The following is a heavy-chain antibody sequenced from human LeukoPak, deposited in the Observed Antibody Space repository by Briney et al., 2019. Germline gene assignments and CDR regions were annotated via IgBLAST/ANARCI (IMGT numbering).Heavy chain of an antibody. J-gene: IGHJ3*02. V-gene: IGHV3-11*04. CDR1: GFTFSDYH. CDR3: ASRGKGDAFDI. Sequence: GSLRLSCATSGFTFSDYHMNWIRQAPGKGLEWVSYISSSGGIIYYADSVKGRFTISRDNAKNSLYLQMNSLRAEDTAVYYCASRGKGDAFDIWGQGTIVTVSS. CDR2: ISSSGGII. D-gene: IGHD5-24*01.